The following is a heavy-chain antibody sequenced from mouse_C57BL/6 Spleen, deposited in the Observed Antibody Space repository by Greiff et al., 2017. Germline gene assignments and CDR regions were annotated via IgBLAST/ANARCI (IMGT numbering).Heavy chain of an antibody. CDR1: GFSLTSYG. J-gene: IGHJ1*03. CDR3: ARNRGYYGRGYFDV. Sequence: VQLQQSGPGLVQPSQSLSITCTVSGFSLTSYGVHWVRQSPGKGLEWLGVIWSGGSTDYNAAFISRLSISKDNSKSQVFFKMSSLQADDTAIYYCARNRGYYGRGYFDVWGTGTTVTVSS. CDR2: IWSGGST. V-gene: IGHV2-2*01. D-gene: IGHD1-1*01.